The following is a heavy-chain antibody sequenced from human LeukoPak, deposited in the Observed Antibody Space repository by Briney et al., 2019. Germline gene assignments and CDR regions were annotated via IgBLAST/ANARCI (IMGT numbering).Heavy chain of an antibody. Sequence: GGSLRLSCAASGFTFSSYWMTWVRQAPGKGLEWVANMNQDGSQKYYVDSVKGRFTISRDNAKNSLYLLMNSLRAEDTAVYYCARGTDPDYWGQGTLVTVSS. CDR2: MNQDGSQK. V-gene: IGHV3-7*05. CDR1: GFTFSSYW. D-gene: IGHD2-2*01. CDR3: ARGTDPDY. J-gene: IGHJ4*02.